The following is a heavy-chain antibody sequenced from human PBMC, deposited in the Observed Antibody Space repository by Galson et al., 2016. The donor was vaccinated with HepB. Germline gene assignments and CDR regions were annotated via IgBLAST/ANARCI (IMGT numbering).Heavy chain of an antibody. CDR1: GGSISSNW. V-gene: IGHV4-4*02. CDR2: IYHTGRT. CDR3: ARHIAVSGTRGFDY. J-gene: IGHJ4*02. Sequence: SETLSLTCAVSGGSISSNWWSWVRQPPGKGLDWIGEIYHTGRTNFNPSLQSRVTMSIDNSKNRFSLELTSVTAADTATYYCARHIAVSGTRGFDYWGQGILVTVSS. D-gene: IGHD6-19*01.